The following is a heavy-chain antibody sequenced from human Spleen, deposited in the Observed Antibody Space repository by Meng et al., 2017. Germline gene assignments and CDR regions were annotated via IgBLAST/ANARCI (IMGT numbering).Heavy chain of an antibody. CDR1: GFTFSSYA. CDR3: ARDNRVQLWPTNVAYYFDY. D-gene: IGHD5-18*01. V-gene: IGHV3-48*03. J-gene: IGHJ4*02. CDR2: ISSSGSTI. Sequence: GESLKISCAASGFTFSSYAINWVRQAPGKGLEWVSYISSSGSTIYYADSVKGRFTISRDNAKNSLYLQMNSLRAEDTAVYYCARDNRVQLWPTNVAYYFDYWGQGTLVTVSS.